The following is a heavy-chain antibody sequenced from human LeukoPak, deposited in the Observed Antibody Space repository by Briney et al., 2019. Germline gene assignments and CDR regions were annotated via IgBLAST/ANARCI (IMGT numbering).Heavy chain of an antibody. V-gene: IGHV1-69*05. CDR2: IIPIFGTA. D-gene: IGHD3-16*01. Sequence: GASVKGSCRASGGTFRSYAISWVRQAPGQGLEWMGGIIPIFGTANYAQKFQGRVTITTDESTSTAYMELSSLRSEDTAVYYCARAGGIRELIQSPFDPWGQGTLVTVSS. J-gene: IGHJ5*02. CDR3: ARAGGIRELIQSPFDP. CDR1: GGTFRSYA.